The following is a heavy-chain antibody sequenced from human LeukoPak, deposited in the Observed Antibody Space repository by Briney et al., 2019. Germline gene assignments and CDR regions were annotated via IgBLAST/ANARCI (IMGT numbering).Heavy chain of an antibody. V-gene: IGHV3-66*01. CDR1: GFTVNSNY. J-gene: IGHJ4*02. CDR3: ARGMCYYDTAGHYNRYYFDC. D-gene: IGHD3-22*01. CDR2: IYSGGSI. Sequence: GGSLRLSCAASGFTVNSNYMSWVREAPGKGLEWDAVIYSGGSIYYADSAKGRFTISRDNSKNTVFLQMNSLRAEDTAVYYCARGMCYYDTAGHYNRYYFDCSGQGTLVTVSS.